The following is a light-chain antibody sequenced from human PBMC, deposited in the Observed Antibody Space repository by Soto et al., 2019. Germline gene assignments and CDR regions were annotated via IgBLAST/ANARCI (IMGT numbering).Light chain of an antibody. J-gene: IGKJ1*01. CDR3: QQYTSFSPCA. Sequence: DTQMTQSPSTLSASVGDRVTITCRASQNISTWLAWYQQKPGKAPKFLSYDASSLESGVPSRFSGSGSGTEFTLPDGSLQSDDFATYYCQQYTSFSPCAFGQGTKVETK. CDR2: DAS. CDR1: QNISTW. V-gene: IGKV1-5*01.